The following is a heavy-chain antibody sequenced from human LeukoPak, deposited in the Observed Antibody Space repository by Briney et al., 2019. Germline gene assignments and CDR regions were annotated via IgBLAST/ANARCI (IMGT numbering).Heavy chain of an antibody. CDR1: GFNFNDYW. CDR3: ARYGYSHGLDC. D-gene: IGHD5-18*01. J-gene: IGHJ4*02. V-gene: IGHV3-7*01. Sequence: GGSLRLSCAASGFNFNDYWMGWVRLAQGKGLEWVANIKYDGSEEYSVDSVKGRFTITRDNAKNSLYLQMNSLGAEDTAVYYCARYGYSHGLDCWGQGTLVTVSS. CDR2: IKYDGSEE.